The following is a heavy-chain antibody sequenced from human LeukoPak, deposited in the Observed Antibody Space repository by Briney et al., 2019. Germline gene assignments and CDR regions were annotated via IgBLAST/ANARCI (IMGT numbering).Heavy chain of an antibody. CDR2: VSGSGDNT. Sequence: GSLRLSCAASGFTFNNYAMTWVRQAPGKGLEWVSVVSGSGDNTNYADSVKGRFTISRDNSKNTLFLQMNSLRTEDTAVYFCARWGNDYSQFDSWGQGTLVTVS. CDR3: ARWGNDYSQFDS. J-gene: IGHJ4*02. CDR1: GFTFNNYA. V-gene: IGHV3-23*01. D-gene: IGHD4-11*01.